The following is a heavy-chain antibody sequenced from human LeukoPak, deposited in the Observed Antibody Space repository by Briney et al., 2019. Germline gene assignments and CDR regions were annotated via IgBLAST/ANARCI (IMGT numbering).Heavy chain of an antibody. CDR1: GYSFTSYD. D-gene: IGHD3-16*02. V-gene: IGHV1-8*01. CDR3: ARGPRIMITFGGVIVQNWFDP. J-gene: IGHJ5*02. Sequence: GASVNVSCKASGYSFTSYDINWVRQATGQGLEWMGWMNPNSGNTGYAQKFQGRVTMTRYTSISTAYMELSSLRSEDTAVYYCARGPRIMITFGGVIVQNWFDPWGQGTLVTVSS. CDR2: MNPNSGNT.